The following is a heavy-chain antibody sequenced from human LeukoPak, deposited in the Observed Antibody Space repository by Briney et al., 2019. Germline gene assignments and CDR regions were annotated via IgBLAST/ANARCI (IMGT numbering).Heavy chain of an antibody. V-gene: IGHV3-53*01. CDR3: ARVDSGSVDY. CDR2: IYSGGSR. CDR1: GFTVSSNY. Sequence: GGSLRLSCAASGFTVSSNYMSWVRQAPGKGLDLVSVIYSGGSRYYADSVKGRFTISRDNSKNTLYLQMNSLRAEDTAVYYCARVDSGSVDYWGQGTLVTVSS. J-gene: IGHJ4*02. D-gene: IGHD3-10*01.